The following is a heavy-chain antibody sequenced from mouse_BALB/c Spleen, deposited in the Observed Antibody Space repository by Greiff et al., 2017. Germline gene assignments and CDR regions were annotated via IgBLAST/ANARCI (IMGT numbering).Heavy chain of an antibody. CDR3: ASPYYGNYAWFAY. CDR1: GFDFSRYW. Sequence: DVQLQESGGGLVQPGGSLKLSCAASGFDFSRYWMSWVRQAPGKGLEWIGEINPDSSTINYTPSLKDKFIISRDNAKNTLYLQMSKVRSEDTALYYCASPYYGNYAWFAYWGQGTLVTVSA. V-gene: IGHV4-1*02. D-gene: IGHD2-1*01. CDR2: INPDSSTI. J-gene: IGHJ3*01.